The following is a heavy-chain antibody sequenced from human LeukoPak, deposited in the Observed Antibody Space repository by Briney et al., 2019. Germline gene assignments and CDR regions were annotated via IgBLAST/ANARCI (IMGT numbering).Heavy chain of an antibody. CDR1: GYTFTSYD. Sequence: GASVKVSCKASGYTFTSYDINWVRQATGQGLEWMGWMNPNRGNTGYAQKFQGRVTITRNTSISTAYMELSSLRSEDTAVSYCARDAAAGPGQPYFDYWGQGTLVTVSS. CDR2: MNPNRGNT. D-gene: IGHD6-13*01. V-gene: IGHV1-8*03. CDR3: ARDAAAGPGQPYFDY. J-gene: IGHJ4*02.